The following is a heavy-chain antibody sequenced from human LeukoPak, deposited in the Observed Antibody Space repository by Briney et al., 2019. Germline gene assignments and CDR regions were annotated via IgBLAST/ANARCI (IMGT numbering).Heavy chain of an antibody. V-gene: IGHV1-2*02. CDR1: GYTFTGYY. CDR3: ARGEAPEDK. CDR2: INPHTGDT. J-gene: IGHJ4*02. Sequence: GASVKASCKASGYTFTGYYIHWVRQAPGQGLEWLGWINPHTGDTYHAQKFQGRVTMTSDASVNTAYLQLSRLKSDDTAIYYCARGEAPEDKWGQGSLVTVSS.